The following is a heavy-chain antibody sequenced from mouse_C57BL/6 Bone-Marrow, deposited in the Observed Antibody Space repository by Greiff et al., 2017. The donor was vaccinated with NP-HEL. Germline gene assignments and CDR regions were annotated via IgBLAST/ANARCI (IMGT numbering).Heavy chain of an antibody. V-gene: IGHV1-69*01. CDR1: GYTFTSYW. Sequence: QVQLQQPGAELVMPGASVKLSCKASGYTFTSYWMHWVKQRPGQGLEWIGEIDPSDSYTNYNQKFKGKSTLTVDKSSSTAYMQLSSLTSEDSAVYYCARGGRYDYFDYWGQGTTLTVSS. D-gene: IGHD1-1*01. CDR3: ARGGRYDYFDY. CDR2: IDPSDSYT. J-gene: IGHJ2*01.